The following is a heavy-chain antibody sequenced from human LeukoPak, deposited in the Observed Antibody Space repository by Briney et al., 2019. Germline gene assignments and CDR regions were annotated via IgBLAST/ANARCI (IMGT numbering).Heavy chain of an antibody. J-gene: IGHJ5*02. CDR3: ARGHGSSPNWFDP. CDR2: ISYDGSDK. CDR1: GFTFSSYA. V-gene: IGHV3-30*04. Sequence: PGRSLRLSCAASGFTFSSYAMYWVRQAPGKGLEWVAVISYDGSDKFYADSVKGRFTISRDSSKNTLYLQMNSLRAEDTAVYYCARGHGSSPNWFDPWGQGTLVTVSS. D-gene: IGHD6-13*01.